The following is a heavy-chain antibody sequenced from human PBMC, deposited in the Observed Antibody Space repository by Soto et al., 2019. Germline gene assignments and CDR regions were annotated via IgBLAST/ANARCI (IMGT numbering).Heavy chain of an antibody. J-gene: IGHJ4*02. CDR1: GGTLNNYA. V-gene: IGHV1-69*13. D-gene: IGHD3-10*02. Sequence: SVKVSCKASGGTLNNYAINWVRQAPGQGLEWMGGILPVSAPPDYAQKFQGRVSITADHSTSTVYMELSRLKSDDTAVYFCANCSNYHVPQSHRGQGTLVTVSS. CDR3: ANCSNYHVPQSH. CDR2: ILPVSAPP.